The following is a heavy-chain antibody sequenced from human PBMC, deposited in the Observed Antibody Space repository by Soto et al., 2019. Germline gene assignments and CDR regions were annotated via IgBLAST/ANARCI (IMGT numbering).Heavy chain of an antibody. V-gene: IGHV3-74*01. CDR3: GRGGDYVIVDY. CDR2: INSDGSST. J-gene: IGHJ4*02. Sequence: GGSLRLSCAASGFTFSSYWMHWVRQAPGKGLVWVSRINSDGSSTSYADSVKGRFTISRDNAKNTLYLQMNSLRAEDTAVYYCGRGGDYVIVDYWGQGTLVTVSS. D-gene: IGHD4-17*01. CDR1: GFTFSSYW.